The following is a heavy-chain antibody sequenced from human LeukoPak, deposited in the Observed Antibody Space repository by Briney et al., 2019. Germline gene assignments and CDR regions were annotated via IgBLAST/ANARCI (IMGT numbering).Heavy chain of an antibody. V-gene: IGHV3-23*01. CDR3: AKDHDNTDSYFYFDS. Sequence: GGSLRISCAASGFSFNAYAMTWVRQAPGKGLEWVSSVSKTGRTTYYTDSVKGRFTISRDNSKNTLHLRMNRLRAEDTALYFCAKDHDNTDSYFYFDSWGLGTLVTVSS. CDR1: GFSFNAYA. D-gene: IGHD2-21*02. CDR2: VSKTGRTT. J-gene: IGHJ4*02.